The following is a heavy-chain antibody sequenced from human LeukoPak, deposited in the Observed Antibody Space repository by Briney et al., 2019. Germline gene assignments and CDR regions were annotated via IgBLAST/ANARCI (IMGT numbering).Heavy chain of an antibody. J-gene: IGHJ5*02. CDR1: CYTFTSYC. D-gene: IGHD3-3*01. CDR2: ISAYNGNT. V-gene: IGHV1-18*01. CDR3: ARDGLNRERLRFLAWLFWFDP. Sequence: ASVMVSCTTSCYTFTSYCISWVRQATGQGLEWMGWISAYNGNTNYSQKLQGRVTMTTDTSTSTAHMELRSLRSDDTAVYYCARDGLNRERLRFLAWLFWFDPWGQGTLVTVSS.